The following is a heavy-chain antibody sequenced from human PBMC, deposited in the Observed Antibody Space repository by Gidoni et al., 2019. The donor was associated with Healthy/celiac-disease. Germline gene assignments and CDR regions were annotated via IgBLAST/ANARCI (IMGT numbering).Heavy chain of an antibody. CDR2: IGTAGDT. CDR3: ARGTGGAFDI. V-gene: IGHV3-13*04. Sequence: EVQLVESGGGLVQPGGSLRLCCAASGFTFSSYDMHWVRQATGKGLEWLSAIGTAGDTYYPGSVKGRFTISRENAKNSLYLQMNSLRAGDTAVYYCARGTGGAFDIWGQGTMVTVSS. D-gene: IGHD3-16*01. CDR1: GFTFSSYD. J-gene: IGHJ3*02.